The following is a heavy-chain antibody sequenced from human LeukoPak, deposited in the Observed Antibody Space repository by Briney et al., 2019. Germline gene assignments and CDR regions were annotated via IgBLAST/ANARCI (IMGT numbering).Heavy chain of an antibody. D-gene: IGHD6-19*01. Sequence: SETLSLTCTVSGGSISSSSYYWGWIRQPPGKGLEWIGSIYYSGSTYYNPSLKSRVTISVDTSKNQFSLKLSSVTAADTAVYYCARSIGAVGNWFDPWGQGTLVTVSS. CDR1: GGSISSSSYY. CDR3: ARSIGAVGNWFDP. V-gene: IGHV4-39*07. CDR2: IYYSGST. J-gene: IGHJ5*02.